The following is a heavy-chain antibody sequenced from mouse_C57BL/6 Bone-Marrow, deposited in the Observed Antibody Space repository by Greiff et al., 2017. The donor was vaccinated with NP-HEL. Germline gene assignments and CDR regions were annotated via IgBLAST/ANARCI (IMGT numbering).Heavy chain of an antibody. V-gene: IGHV5-9-1*02. Sequence: EVQLVESGEGLVKPGGSLKLSCAASGFTFSSYAMSWVRQTPEKRLEWVAYISSGGDYIYYADTVKGRFTISRDNARNTLYLQMSSLKSEDTAMYYCTRVSTTVVATRGYAMDYWGQGTSVTVSS. CDR1: GFTFSSYA. CDR2: ISSGGDYI. CDR3: TRVSTTVVATRGYAMDY. D-gene: IGHD1-1*01. J-gene: IGHJ4*01.